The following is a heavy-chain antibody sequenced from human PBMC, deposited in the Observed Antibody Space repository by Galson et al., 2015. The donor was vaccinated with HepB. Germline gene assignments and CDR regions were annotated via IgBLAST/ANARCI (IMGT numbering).Heavy chain of an antibody. CDR2: MKQDGSEK. D-gene: IGHD3-10*01. Sequence: LRLSCAASGFTFSSYWMSWVRQAPGKGLEWVANMKQDGSEKYYVDSVKGRFTISRDNAKNSLYLQMNSLRAEDTAVYYCARGSPMVRGVNWFDPWGQGTLVTVSS. CDR3: ARGSPMVRGVNWFDP. CDR1: GFTFSSYW. V-gene: IGHV3-7*03. J-gene: IGHJ5*02.